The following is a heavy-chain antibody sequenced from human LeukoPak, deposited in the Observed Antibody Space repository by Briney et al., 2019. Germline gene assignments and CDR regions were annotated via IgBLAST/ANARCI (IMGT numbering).Heavy chain of an antibody. CDR2: ISAYNGNT. V-gene: IGHV1-18*01. CDR3: ARDFRDDFWSGYSNVYNWFDP. CDR1: GYTFTSYG. J-gene: IGHJ5*02. D-gene: IGHD3-3*01. Sequence: ASVKVSCKASGYTFTSYGISWVRQAPGQGLEWMGWISAYNGNTNYAQKLQGRVTMTTDTSTSTAYMELRSLRSDDTAVYYCARDFRDDFWSGYSNVYNWFDPWGQGTLVTVSS.